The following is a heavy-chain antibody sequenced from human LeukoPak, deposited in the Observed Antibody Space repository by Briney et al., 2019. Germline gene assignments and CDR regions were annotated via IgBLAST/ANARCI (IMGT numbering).Heavy chain of an antibody. V-gene: IGHV4-34*01. D-gene: IGHD6-19*01. CDR2: INLSGST. CDR1: GGSFSGYY. CDR3: ARKEQWLPHDAFDI. J-gene: IGHJ3*02. Sequence: SETLSLTCAVSGGSFSGYYWSWIRQPPGKGLEWIGEINLSGSTNYNPSLKSRVTISVDTSKNQFSLKLSSVTAADTAVYYCARKEQWLPHDAFDIWGQGTMVTVSS.